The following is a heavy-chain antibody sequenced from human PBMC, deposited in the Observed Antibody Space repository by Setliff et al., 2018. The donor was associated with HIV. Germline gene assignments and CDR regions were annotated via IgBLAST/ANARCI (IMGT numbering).Heavy chain of an antibody. D-gene: IGHD3-10*01. J-gene: IGHJ4*02. CDR1: GGSISRYY. CDR3: AGDAGPHYGSGPPLEY. V-gene: IGHV4-4*07. Sequence: PSETLSLTCTVSGGSISRYYWSWIRQPAGKGLEWIGRIYPSGNINYNPSLKSRLTMSIDTSKNQFSLKLSSVTATDTAVYYCAGDAGPHYGSGPPLEYWGQGIQVTVSS. CDR2: IYPSGNI.